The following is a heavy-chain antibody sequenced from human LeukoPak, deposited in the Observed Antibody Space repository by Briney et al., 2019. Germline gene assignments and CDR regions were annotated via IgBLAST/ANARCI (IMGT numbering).Heavy chain of an antibody. D-gene: IGHD6-13*01. CDR3: ARDGGGSSSWEGFDY. CDR2: IYYSGST. V-gene: IGHV4-59*01. CDR1: GGSISSYY. Sequence: SETLSLTCTVSGGSISSYYWSWIRQPPGKGLEWIGYIYYSGSTNYNPSLKSRVTISVDTSKNQFSLKLSSVTAADTAVYYCARDGGGSSSWEGFDYWGQGTLVTVSS. J-gene: IGHJ4*02.